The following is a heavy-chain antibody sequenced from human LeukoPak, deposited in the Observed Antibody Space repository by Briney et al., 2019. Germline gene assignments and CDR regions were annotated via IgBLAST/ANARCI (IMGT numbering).Heavy chain of an antibody. Sequence: SETLSLTCAVSGYSISSGYYWGWIRQPPGKGLEWIGSIYHSGSTYYNPSLKSRVTISVDRSKNQFSLKLSSVTAADTAVYYCAREYDYIWGSYRYPHPHWCDPWGQGTLVTVSS. J-gene: IGHJ5*02. CDR1: GYSISSGYY. D-gene: IGHD3-16*02. V-gene: IGHV4-38-2*02. CDR2: IYHSGST. CDR3: AREYDYIWGSYRYPHPHWCDP.